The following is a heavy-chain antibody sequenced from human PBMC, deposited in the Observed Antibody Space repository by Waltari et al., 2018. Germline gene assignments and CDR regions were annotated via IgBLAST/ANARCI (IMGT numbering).Heavy chain of an antibody. Sequence: EVQVVESGGGLVQPGGSLKLSCATSGFTFSGSTIHWVRQTSGKGREWIGRIRTKPNNYATRYTGSLEGRFNISRDDSENTAYLQMSSLMTEDTAVYYCTGGAVTVTDFWGQGTLVTVSS. J-gene: IGHJ4*02. CDR2: IRTKPNNYAT. V-gene: IGHV3-73*01. CDR1: GFTFSGST. CDR3: TGGAVTVTDF. D-gene: IGHD4-4*01.